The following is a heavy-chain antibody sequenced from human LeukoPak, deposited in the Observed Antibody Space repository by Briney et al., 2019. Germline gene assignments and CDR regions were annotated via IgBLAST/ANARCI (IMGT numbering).Heavy chain of an antibody. V-gene: IGHV4-38-2*02. CDR3: ARDEVALYEKEYCSGGSCYPGYFDY. Sequence: SETLPLTCTVSGYSISSGYYWGWIRQPPGKGLEWIGSIHHSGSTYYNPSLKSRVTISVDTSKNQFSLKLSSVTAADTAVYYCARDEVALYEKEYCSGGSCYPGYFDYWGQGTLVTVSS. D-gene: IGHD2-15*01. CDR2: IHHSGST. CDR1: GYSISSGYY. J-gene: IGHJ4*02.